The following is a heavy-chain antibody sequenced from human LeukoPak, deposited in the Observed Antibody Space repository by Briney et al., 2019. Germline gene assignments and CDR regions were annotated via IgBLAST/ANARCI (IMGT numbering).Heavy chain of an antibody. CDR1: GFTFSSYW. CDR3: AKGPRGLYGMDV. D-gene: IGHD3-10*01. V-gene: IGHV3-74*01. J-gene: IGHJ6*02. Sequence: GGSLRLSCAASGFTFSSYWMYWVRQAPGKGLVWVSRINSDGSSTFYADSVKGRFTISRDNSKNTVYLQMNSLRAEDTAVYYCAKGPRGLYGMDVWGQGTTVTVSS. CDR2: INSDGSST.